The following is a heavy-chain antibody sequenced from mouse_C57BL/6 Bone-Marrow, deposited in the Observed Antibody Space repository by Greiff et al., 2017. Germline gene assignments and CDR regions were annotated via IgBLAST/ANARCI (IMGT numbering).Heavy chain of an antibody. D-gene: IGHD3-2*02. CDR2: ISNGGGST. CDR3: ARPDRSGYGFAY. V-gene: IGHV5-12*01. J-gene: IGHJ3*01. CDR1: GFTFSDYY. Sequence: EVQVVESGGGLVQPGGSLKLSCAASGFTFSDYYMYWVRQTPEERLEWVAYISNGGGSTYYPDTVKGRFTISRDNAKNTLYLQMSRLKSDDTAMYYCARPDRSGYGFAYWGQGTLVTVSA.